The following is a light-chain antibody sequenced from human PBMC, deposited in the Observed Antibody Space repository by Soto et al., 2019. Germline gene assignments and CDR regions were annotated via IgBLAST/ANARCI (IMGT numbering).Light chain of an antibody. V-gene: IGLV3-1*01. CDR1: ELGDKY. Sequence: SYDLTQPPSVSLSPGQTASITCSGDELGDKYACWYQQKPGQSPVLVIYQDSKRPSGIPERFSGSNSGNTATLTISGTQAMDEADYYCQAWDSSTAHVVFGGGTKLTVL. CDR2: QDS. CDR3: QAWDSSTAHVV. J-gene: IGLJ2*01.